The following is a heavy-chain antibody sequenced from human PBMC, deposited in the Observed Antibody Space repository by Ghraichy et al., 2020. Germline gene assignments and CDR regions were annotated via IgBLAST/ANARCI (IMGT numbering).Heavy chain of an antibody. J-gene: IGHJ4*02. CDR2: IYVGGTT. V-gene: IGHV3-53*01. D-gene: IGHD3-22*01. CDR1: GLTVTTNY. Sequence: GGSLRLSCAASGLTVTTNYMTWVRQAPGKGLEWVSIIYVGGTTYYADSVKGRFTISRDNSKNTLYLQMNSLRVEDTAVYYCARTDSSGCSDYWGQGTLVTVSS. CDR3: ARTDSSGCSDY.